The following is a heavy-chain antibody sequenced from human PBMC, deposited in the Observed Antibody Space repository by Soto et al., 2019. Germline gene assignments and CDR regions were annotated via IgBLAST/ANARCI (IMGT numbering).Heavy chain of an antibody. D-gene: IGHD2-2*01. J-gene: IGHJ1*01. CDR2: ISAYNGNT. Sequence: ASVKVSCKASGYTFTSYGISWVRQAPGQGLEWMGWISAYNGNTNYAQKLQGRVTMTTDTSTSTAYMELRSLRSDDTAVYYCARDPTCGSTSCYAPGYFRHWGQGTLVTVSS. V-gene: IGHV1-18*01. CDR3: ARDPTCGSTSCYAPGYFRH. CDR1: GYTFTSYG.